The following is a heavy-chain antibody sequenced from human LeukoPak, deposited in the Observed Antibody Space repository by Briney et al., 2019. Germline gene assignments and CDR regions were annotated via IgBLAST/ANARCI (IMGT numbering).Heavy chain of an antibody. V-gene: IGHV3-23*01. Sequence: GGSLKLSCTASGFIFSSYAFSWVRRAPGQGLEWVSFVGENTDTHYADSVRGQFTISRDNSNNALYLQMNSLRAEDTATYFCAKSAGKSFPSSRVFDFWGQGTLVTVSS. J-gene: IGHJ4*02. D-gene: IGHD6-13*01. CDR2: VGENTDT. CDR1: GFIFSSYA. CDR3: AKSAGKSFPSSRVFDF.